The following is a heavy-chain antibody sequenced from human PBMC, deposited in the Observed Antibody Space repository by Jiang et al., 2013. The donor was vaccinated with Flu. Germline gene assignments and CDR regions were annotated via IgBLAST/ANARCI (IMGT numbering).Heavy chain of an antibody. Sequence: LVQSGSELKKPGSSVKVSCKASGGTFSRHYITWVRQAPGQGLEWMGHIVPFLGTTKHAQKFQGRVTTIADESMDTVYMELSSLTSDDSGVYYCASRSGNYYDAFDIWGQGTMVTVS. CDR2: IVPFLGTT. D-gene: IGHD1-26*01. V-gene: IGHV1-69*08. CDR3: ASRSGNYYDAFDI. CDR1: GGTFSRHY. J-gene: IGHJ3*02.